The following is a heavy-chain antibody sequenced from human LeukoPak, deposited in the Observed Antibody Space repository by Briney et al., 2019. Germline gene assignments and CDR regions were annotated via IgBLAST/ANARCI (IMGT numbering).Heavy chain of an antibody. V-gene: IGHV3-30-3*01. D-gene: IGHD3/OR15-3a*01. J-gene: IGHJ6*02. CDR2: ISYDGSNK. Sequence: PGGSLRLSCAASGFTFSSYAMHWVRQAPGKGLEWVAVISYDGSNKYYADSVKGRFTISRDDSKNTLYLQMNSLRAEDTAVYYCARVLDIPYDGPRYYYGMDVWGQGTTVTVSS. CDR1: GFTFSSYA. CDR3: ARVLDIPYDGPRYYYGMDV.